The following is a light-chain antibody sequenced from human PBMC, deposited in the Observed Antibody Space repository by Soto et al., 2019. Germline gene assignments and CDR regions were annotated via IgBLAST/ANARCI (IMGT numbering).Light chain of an antibody. CDR1: ASSIGTNT. CDR3: AAWDGSLNNVL. V-gene: IGLV1-44*01. Sequence: QSVLTQPPSASGTPGQRVTISCSGSASSIGTNTVNWYRQLPGTAPKLLIYGDNQRPSGVPDRFSGSKSGTSASLAISGLQSEEEAEYYCAAWDGSLNNVLFGGGTKLTVL. CDR2: GDN. J-gene: IGLJ2*01.